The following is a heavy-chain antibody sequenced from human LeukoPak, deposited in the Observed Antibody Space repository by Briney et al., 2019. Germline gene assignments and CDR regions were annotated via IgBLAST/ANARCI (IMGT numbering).Heavy chain of an antibody. Sequence: SETLSLTCTVSGGSISSSSYYWGWIQQPPGKGLEWIGYIYYTGSTNYNPSLKSRVTISLDTSKNQFSLKLSSMTAADTAVYYCARQRVNKWNNLWSFDYWGQGTLVTVSS. D-gene: IGHD1/OR15-1a*01. V-gene: IGHV4-61*05. CDR1: GGSISSSSYY. CDR2: IYYTGST. J-gene: IGHJ4*02. CDR3: ARQRVNKWNNLWSFDY.